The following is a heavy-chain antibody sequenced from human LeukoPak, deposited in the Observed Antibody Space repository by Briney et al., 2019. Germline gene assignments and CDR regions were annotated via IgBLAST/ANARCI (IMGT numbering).Heavy chain of an antibody. V-gene: IGHV3-43*01. CDR3: ARDRGYSFDY. CDR2: ISWDGGST. Sequence: GGSLRPFCAASGFTFDDYSMHWVRQGPGKGLEWVSVISWDGGSTSYADSVKGRFTISRDNAKNTLYLQMNSLRAEDTAVYYCARDRGYSFDYWAQGTLVTVSS. D-gene: IGHD5-18*01. CDR1: GFTFDDYS. J-gene: IGHJ4*02.